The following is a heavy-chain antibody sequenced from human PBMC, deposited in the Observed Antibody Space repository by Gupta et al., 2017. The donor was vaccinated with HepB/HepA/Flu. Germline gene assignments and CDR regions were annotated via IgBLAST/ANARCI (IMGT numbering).Heavy chain of an antibody. D-gene: IGHD2-15*01. CDR1: GFSLIGYY. J-gene: IGHJ6*03. CDR2: MNPKSGGT. CDR3: ARGSRESEAAYYYYYMDV. V-gene: IGHV1-2*02. Sequence: QVQLVQSGAEVKKPGASVKVSCKASGFSLIGYYIHWVRQAAGQGLEWMGWMNPKSGGTSLAKRFNGRVTLTRDTSISTAFMELSGLKSDDTAIFYCARGSRESEAAYYYYYMDVWGKGTTVTVSS.